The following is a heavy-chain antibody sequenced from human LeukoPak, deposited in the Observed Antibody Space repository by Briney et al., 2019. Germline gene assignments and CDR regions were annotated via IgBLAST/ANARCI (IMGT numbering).Heavy chain of an antibody. V-gene: IGHV1-18*01. CDR2: ISAYNGNT. CDR1: GYTFTSYG. J-gene: IGHJ4*02. Sequence: GASVKVSCKASGYTFTSYGISWVRQAPGQGLEWMGWISAYNGNTNYAQKLQGRVSMTTDTSTSTAYMELSSLRSEDTAVYYCARIPQGYCSGGSCHRSYWGQGTLVTVSS. CDR3: ARIPQGYCSGGSCHRSY. D-gene: IGHD2-15*01.